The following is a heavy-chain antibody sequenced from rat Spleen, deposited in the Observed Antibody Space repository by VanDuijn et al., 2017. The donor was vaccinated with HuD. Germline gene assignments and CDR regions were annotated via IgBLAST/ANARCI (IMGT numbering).Heavy chain of an antibody. J-gene: IGHJ4*01. Sequence: AASGFTFTNYGVAWVRQAPTKGLEWVASISSGGRNTYYRDSVKGRFTISRDNAKGTLSLQMDSLQSEDTATYYCGRHGRGKTTYYYVMDAWGQGVMVTVSS. CDR3: GRHGRGKTTYYYVMDA. V-gene: IGHV5S23*01. D-gene: IGHD4-5*01. CDR1: GFTFTNYG. CDR2: ISSGGRNT.